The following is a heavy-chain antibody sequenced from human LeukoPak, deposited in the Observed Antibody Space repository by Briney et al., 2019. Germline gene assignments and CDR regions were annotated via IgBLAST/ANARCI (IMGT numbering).Heavy chain of an antibody. CDR2: IYSGGST. V-gene: IGHV3-66*02. J-gene: IGHJ6*03. CDR1: GFTVSSNY. Sequence: GGSLRLSCAASGFTVSSNYMSWVRQAPGKGLEWVSVIYSGGSTYYADSVKGRFTISRDNSKNTLYLQMNSLRAEDTAVYYCARDRLPSRGNYYYYYMDVWGKGTTVTVSS. D-gene: IGHD2-21*02. CDR3: ARDRLPSRGNYYYYYMDV.